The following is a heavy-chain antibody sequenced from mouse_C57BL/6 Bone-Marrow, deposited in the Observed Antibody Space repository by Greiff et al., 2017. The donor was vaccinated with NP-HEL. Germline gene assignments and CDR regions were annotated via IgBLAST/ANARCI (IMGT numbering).Heavy chain of an antibody. Sequence: HVKLQKNGAKQVKTGSSVKVFLPCSFSPFPLSFLPFFPPLPFPGLYCIVTINASDSDTNYNQKFKGKATLTVDKSSSTAYMQLSSLTSEDSAVYYCAIVYYSNYEGFAYWGQGTLVTVSA. V-gene: IGHV1-74*01. CDR3: AIVYYSNYEGFAY. CDR2: INASDSDT. D-gene: IGHD2-5*01. CDR1: FSPFPLSF. J-gene: IGHJ3*01.